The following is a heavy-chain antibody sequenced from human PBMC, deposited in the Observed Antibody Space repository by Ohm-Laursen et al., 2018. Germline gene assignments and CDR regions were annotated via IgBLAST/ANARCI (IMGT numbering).Heavy chain of an antibody. D-gene: IGHD5-24*01. CDR1: SGSISSYY. J-gene: IGHJ4*02. CDR2: IYYSGST. Sequence: TLSLTCTVSSGSISSYYWSWIRQPPGKGLEWIGYIYYSGSTNYNPSLKSRVTISVDTSKNQFSLKLSSVTAADTAVYYCARGSRDGLYDYWGQGTLVTVSS. V-gene: IGHV4-59*01. CDR3: ARGSRDGLYDY.